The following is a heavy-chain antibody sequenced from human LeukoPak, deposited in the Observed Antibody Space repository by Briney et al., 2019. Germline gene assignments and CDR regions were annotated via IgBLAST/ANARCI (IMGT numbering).Heavy chain of an antibody. J-gene: IGHJ4*02. CDR1: GYTFTNFG. V-gene: IGHV1-18*01. D-gene: IGHD6-13*01. CDR3: ARSKTGSAAAEE. Sequence: ASVKVSCKASGYTFTNFGISWVRQAPGQGLEWLGWISAYNGSTNYAQKLQGRVTMTTDTSTSTAYMEVRSLRSDDTAVYYCARSKTGSAAAEEWGQGTLVIVSS. CDR2: ISAYNGST.